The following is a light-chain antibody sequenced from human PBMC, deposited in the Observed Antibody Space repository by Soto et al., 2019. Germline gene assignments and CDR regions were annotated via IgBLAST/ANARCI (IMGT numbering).Light chain of an antibody. CDR3: AAWDDSLNGYV. CDR1: SSNIGSNI. Sequence: TPGQRVTISCSGSSSNIGSNIVNWYQHVPGSAPKILIYTNDQRPSGVPDRFSGAKSGTSASLAISGFQSDDEADYYCAAWDDSLNGYVFGTGTKVTVL. J-gene: IGLJ1*01. V-gene: IGLV1-44*01. CDR2: TND.